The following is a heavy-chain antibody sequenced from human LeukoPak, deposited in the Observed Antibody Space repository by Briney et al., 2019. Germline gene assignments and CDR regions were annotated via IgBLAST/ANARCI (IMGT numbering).Heavy chain of an antibody. CDR1: GGSISSSSYY. CDR2: IYYSGST. CDR3: ARSCWGDGYPWCPGVSVN. Sequence: SETLSLTCTVSGGSISSSSYYWGGIRQPPGKGVEWIGSIYYSGSTYYNPSLKSRVTISVDTSKNQFSLKLSSVTAADTAVYYCARSCWGDGYPWCPGVSVNWGQGTLVTVSS. J-gene: IGHJ4*02. D-gene: IGHD2-21*02. V-gene: IGHV4-39*01.